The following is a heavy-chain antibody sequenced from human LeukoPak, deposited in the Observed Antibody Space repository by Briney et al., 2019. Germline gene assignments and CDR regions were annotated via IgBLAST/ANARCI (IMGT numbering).Heavy chain of an antibody. CDR1: GYTFTSYD. V-gene: IGHV1-8*01. CDR2: MNPNSGNT. CDR3: ARGGSGRYNWFDP. D-gene: IGHD3-10*01. J-gene: IGHJ5*02. Sequence: GASVKVSCKASGYTFTSYDINWVRQATGQGLEWMGWMNPNSGNTDYAQKFQGRVTMTRNISISTAYMELYNLTSEDTAVYYCARGGSGRYNWFDPWGQGTLVTVSS.